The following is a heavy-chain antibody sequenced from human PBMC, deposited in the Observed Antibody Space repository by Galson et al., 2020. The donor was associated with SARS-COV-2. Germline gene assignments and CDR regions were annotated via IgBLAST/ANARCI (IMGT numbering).Heavy chain of an antibody. V-gene: IGHV4-59*01. Sequence: SQTPSLTCTVSGGSISSYYWSWIRQPPGKGLEWIGYIYYSGSTNYNPSLKSRVTISVDTSKNQFSLKLSSVTAADTAVYYCARGDTDSSGWSYYYYMDVWGKGTTVTVSS. CDR3: ARGDTDSSGWSYYYYMDV. D-gene: IGHD6-19*01. CDR2: IYYSGST. CDR1: GGSISSYY. J-gene: IGHJ6*03.